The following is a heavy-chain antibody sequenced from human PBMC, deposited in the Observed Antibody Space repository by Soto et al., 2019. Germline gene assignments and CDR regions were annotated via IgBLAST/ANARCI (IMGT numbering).Heavy chain of an antibody. CDR2: IYVTGAV. CDR1: GSALNSGNYY. Sequence: PSETLSLTCRVSGSALNSGNYYWSWIRQVPGKGLEWIGHIYVTGAVDYNPSLRDRITISQDTSERQLSLNLRLVTAADTAVYYCARLRIATNNYKWFDPWGQGTLVTVSS. J-gene: IGHJ5*02. D-gene: IGHD2-21*01. V-gene: IGHV4-31*03. CDR3: ARLRIATNNYKWFDP.